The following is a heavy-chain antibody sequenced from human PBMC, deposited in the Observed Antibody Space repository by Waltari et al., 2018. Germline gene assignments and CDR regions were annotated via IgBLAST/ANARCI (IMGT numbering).Heavy chain of an antibody. J-gene: IGHJ6*02. CDR2: IGSSGSTI. CDR1: GFTFSNHE. CDR3: ARIMED. Sequence: EVQLVESGGCLVQPGGSLRLSCAASGFTFSNHEMNWVRQAPGKGLEWVSYIGSSGSTIHYADSVKGRFSISRDNTKNSLYLQMNSLRAEDTAVYYCARIMEDWGQGTTVIVSS. V-gene: IGHV3-48*03.